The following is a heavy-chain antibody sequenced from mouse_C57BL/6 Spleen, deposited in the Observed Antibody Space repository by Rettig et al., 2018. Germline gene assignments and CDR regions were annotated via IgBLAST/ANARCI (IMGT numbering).Heavy chain of an antibody. CDR1: DYY. D-gene: IGHD2-5*01. V-gene: IGHV1-26*01. CDR2: INPNNGGT. J-gene: IGHJ3*01. CDR3: ARGSELYSNYGWFAY. Sequence: DYYMNWVKQSHGKSLEWIGDINPNNGGTSYNQKFKGKATLTVDKSSSTAYMELRSLTSEDSAVYYCARGSELYSNYGWFAYWGQGTLVTVSA.